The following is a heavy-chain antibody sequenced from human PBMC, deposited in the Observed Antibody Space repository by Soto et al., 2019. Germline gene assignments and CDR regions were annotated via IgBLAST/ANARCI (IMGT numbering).Heavy chain of an antibody. D-gene: IGHD3-22*01. J-gene: IGHJ4*02. CDR1: GFTLGDHY. Sequence: GGSLRLSCAGSGFTLGDHYIDWVRQAPGKGLEWVGRSRDKPQGYSTAYAASVKGRFTTSRDESKNSAYLQMNSLKTEDTAVYYCVRATYFSDSSGYTRCLDYWGQGTLVTVSS. CDR2: SRDKPQGYST. CDR3: VRATYFSDSSGYTRCLDY. V-gene: IGHV3-72*01.